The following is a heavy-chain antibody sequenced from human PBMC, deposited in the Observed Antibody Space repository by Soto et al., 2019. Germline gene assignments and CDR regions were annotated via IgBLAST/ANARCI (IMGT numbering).Heavy chain of an antibody. D-gene: IGHD3-3*01. CDR2: ISGSGGST. CDR3: AKVGGLDFWSGYYDY. CDR1: GFTFSSYA. V-gene: IGHV3-23*01. Sequence: GGSLRLSCAASGFTFSSYAMSWVRQSPGKGLEWVSAISGSGGSTYYADSVKGRFTISRDNSKNTLYLQMNSLRAEDTAVYYCAKVGGLDFWSGYYDYWGQGTLVTVSS. J-gene: IGHJ4*02.